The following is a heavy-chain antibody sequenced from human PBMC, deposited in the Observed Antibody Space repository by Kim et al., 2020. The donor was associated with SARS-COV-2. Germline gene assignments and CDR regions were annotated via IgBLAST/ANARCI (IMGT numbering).Heavy chain of an antibody. Sequence: ASVKVSCKASGYTFTGYYMHWVRQAPGQGLEWMGRINPNSGGTNYAQKFQGRVTMTRDTCITTAYMELSSLRSDDTAMYYCARGQLAPFDYWGQGTLVTVSS. CDR1: GYTFTGYY. J-gene: IGHJ4*02. CDR3: ARGQLAPFDY. V-gene: IGHV1-2*06. D-gene: IGHD6-6*01. CDR2: INPNSGGT.